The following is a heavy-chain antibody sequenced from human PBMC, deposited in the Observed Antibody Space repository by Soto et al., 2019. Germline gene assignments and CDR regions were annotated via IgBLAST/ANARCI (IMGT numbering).Heavy chain of an antibody. CDR1: GGPFSGYH. V-gene: IGHV4-34*01. CDR2: INHSGST. D-gene: IGHD4-17*01. Sequence: SETLSLTCGVYGGPFSGYHWIWIRQPPGKGLEWMGEINHSGSTNYNPSLKSRVTISVDTSKNQFFLRLSSVSAADTAVYYCARGRYGKYYYYGMDVWGHGTTVTVSS. J-gene: IGHJ6*02. CDR3: ARGRYGKYYYYGMDV.